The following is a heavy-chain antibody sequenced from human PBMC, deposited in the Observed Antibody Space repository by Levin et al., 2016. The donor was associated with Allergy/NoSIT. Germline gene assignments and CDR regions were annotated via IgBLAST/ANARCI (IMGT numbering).Heavy chain of an antibody. Sequence: SGPTLVKPTQTLTLTCTVSGFSLSSSGGGVGWIRQPPGEAPEWLALIYWDDVERYSPSLQSRLSITKDTSKSQVVLTMTNMDPVDTATYFCAHCLNRDIDYWGQGALVTVSS. CDR2: IYWDDVE. V-gene: IGHV2-5*02. CDR3: AHCLNRDIDY. J-gene: IGHJ4*02. D-gene: IGHD1/OR15-1a*01. CDR1: GFSLSSSGGG.